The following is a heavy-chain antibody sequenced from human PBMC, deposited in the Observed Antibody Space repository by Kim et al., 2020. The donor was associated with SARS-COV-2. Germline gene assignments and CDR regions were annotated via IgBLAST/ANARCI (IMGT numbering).Heavy chain of an antibody. J-gene: IGHJ4*02. CDR3: ARDRARSSSSYFDY. Sequence: AQKFQGRVTMTRDTSTSTVYMVLSSLRSEDTAVYYCARDRARSSSSYFDYWGQGTLVTVSS. V-gene: IGHV1-46*01. D-gene: IGHD6-13*01.